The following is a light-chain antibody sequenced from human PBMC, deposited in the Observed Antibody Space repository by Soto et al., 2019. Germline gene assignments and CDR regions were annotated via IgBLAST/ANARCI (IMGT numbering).Light chain of an antibody. CDR2: HTS. Sequence: DIQMTQSPSTLSASIGDRVTITCRASQTINNWLAWYQQKPGKSPNHLIYHTSKLETEVPSRFSGSAFGTEFTLTISSLQPDDFATYYCQHYNSYPWTFGQGTKVDIK. CDR3: QHYNSYPWT. J-gene: IGKJ1*01. V-gene: IGKV1-5*01. CDR1: QTINNW.